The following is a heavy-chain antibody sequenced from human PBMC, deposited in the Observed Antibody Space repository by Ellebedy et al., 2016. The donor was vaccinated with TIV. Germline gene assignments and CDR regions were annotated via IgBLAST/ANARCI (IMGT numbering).Heavy chain of an antibody. CDR3: ARSTVRGKYYFDY. J-gene: IGHJ4*02. CDR2: INPSGGST. Sequence: AASVKVSCKASGYTFTGYYMHWVRQAPGLGLEWMGIINPSGGSTSYAQKFQGRITVTRDTSPSTLYMEPSSLRSEDTAVYYCARSTVRGKYYFDYWGQGTLVTVSS. CDR1: GYTFTGYY. D-gene: IGHD3-10*01. V-gene: IGHV1-46*01.